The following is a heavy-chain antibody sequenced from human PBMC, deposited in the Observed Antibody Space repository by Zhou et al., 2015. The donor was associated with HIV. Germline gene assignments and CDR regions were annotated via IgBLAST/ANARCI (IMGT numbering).Heavy chain of an antibody. V-gene: IGHV1-69*06. Sequence: QVLLVQSGAEVKKPGSSVKVSCEASGGTFSNYAVSWVRQAPGQGLEWMGAIIPMFGTVRYAQKFQGRVTLTADRSTNTAYMELRSLRSDDTAVYYCARDRGGAARPDWRYFDLVGPVAPWSLCPQ. CDR2: IIPMFGTV. J-gene: IGHJ2*01. CDR1: GGTFSNYA. D-gene: IGHD6-6*01. CDR3: ARDRGGAARPDWRYFDL.